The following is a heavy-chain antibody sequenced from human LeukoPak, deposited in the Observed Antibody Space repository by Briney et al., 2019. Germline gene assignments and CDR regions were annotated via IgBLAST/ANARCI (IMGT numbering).Heavy chain of an antibody. CDR1: GFTFSSYS. Sequence: EGSLRLSCAASGFTFSSYSMNWVRQAPGRGLEWVSFISSSSSTIYYADSVKGRFTISRDNAKNSLYLQMNSLRAEDTAVYYCARDRGGSYSTIDYWGQGTLVTVSS. D-gene: IGHD1-26*01. CDR2: ISSSSSTI. V-gene: IGHV3-48*04. J-gene: IGHJ4*02. CDR3: ARDRGGSYSTIDY.